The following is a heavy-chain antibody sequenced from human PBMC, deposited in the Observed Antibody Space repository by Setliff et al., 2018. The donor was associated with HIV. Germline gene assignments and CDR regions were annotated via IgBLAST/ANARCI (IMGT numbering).Heavy chain of an antibody. CDR2: IYTSGST. CDR1: GGSISTYF. J-gene: IGHJ4*02. CDR3: ARGSFIGDYYYFDY. D-gene: IGHD3-10*01. V-gene: IGHV4-4*08. Sequence: SETLSLTCTVSGGSISTYFWTWIRQPPGKGLEWIGYIYTSGSTNYNPSLKSRVTISVGTSKNQFSLKLSSVTAADTAVYYCARGSFIGDYYYFDYWGQGTLVTVSS.